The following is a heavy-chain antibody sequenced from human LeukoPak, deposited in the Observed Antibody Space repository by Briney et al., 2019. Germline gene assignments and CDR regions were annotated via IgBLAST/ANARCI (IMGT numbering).Heavy chain of an antibody. CDR2: ISASGTIT. CDR3: ARVEGLLRGFGYYYYYMDV. V-gene: IGHV3-48*03. CDR1: GFTFSSYE. D-gene: IGHD3-16*01. J-gene: IGHJ6*03. Sequence: GGSLRLSCAASGFTFSSYEMNWVRQAPGKGLEWISYISASGTITHYADSVEGRFTISRDNAKNSLYLQMNSLRAEDTAVYYCARVEGLLRGFGYYYYYMDVWGKGTTVTVSS.